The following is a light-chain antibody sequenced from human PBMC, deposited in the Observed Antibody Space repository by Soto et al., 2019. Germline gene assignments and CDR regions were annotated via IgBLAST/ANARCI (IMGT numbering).Light chain of an antibody. CDR2: GNS. Sequence: QSVLTQPPSMSGAPGQRVTISFTGSSSNIGAGYDVHWYQHLPGTAPKLLIYGNSNRPSGVPDRFSGSKSGTSASLAITGRQAEDETDYYCQSYDNSLSGYGFGTGTKLTVL. V-gene: IGLV1-40*01. CDR3: QSYDNSLSGYG. J-gene: IGLJ1*01. CDR1: SSNIGAGYD.